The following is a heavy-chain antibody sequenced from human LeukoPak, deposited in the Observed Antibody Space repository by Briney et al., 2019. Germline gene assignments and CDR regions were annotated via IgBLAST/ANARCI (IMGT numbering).Heavy chain of an antibody. J-gene: IGHJ5*02. CDR3: ARQWDIVATWDRWFDP. V-gene: IGHV4-39*01. D-gene: IGHD5-12*01. CDR1: GGSISSGGYY. CDR2: FYYSGNT. Sequence: PSETLSLTCTVSGGSISSGGYYWSWIRQHPGKGLEWIGSFYYSGNTYYNSSLESRVTISVDTSKNQFSLKLTSVTAADTAIYYCARQWDIVATWDRWFDPWGQGILVTVSS.